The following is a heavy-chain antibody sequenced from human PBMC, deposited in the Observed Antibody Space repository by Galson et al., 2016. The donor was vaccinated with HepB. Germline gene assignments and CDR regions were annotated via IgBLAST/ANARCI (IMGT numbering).Heavy chain of an antibody. V-gene: IGHV3-9*01. CDR3: TKDTLPHGSGPNNLLC. J-gene: IGHJ4*02. CDR2: ISWNSGDT. D-gene: IGHD1/OR15-1a*01. CDR1: GFTFDDYA. Sequence: SLRLSCAASGFTFDDYAMHWVRQAPGRGLEWVSGISWNSGDTGYADSVKGRFTISRDNAKNSLYLQMNSLRADDTALYYCTKDTLPHGSGPNNLLCWGQGTLVTVSS.